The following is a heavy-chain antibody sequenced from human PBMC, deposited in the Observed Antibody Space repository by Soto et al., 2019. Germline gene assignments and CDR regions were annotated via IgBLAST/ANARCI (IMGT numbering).Heavy chain of an antibody. J-gene: IGHJ4*02. D-gene: IGHD2-15*01. Sequence: QVQLVQSGAEVKKPGSSVKVSCKASGDTFSSYGISWVRQAPGQGLEWMGGIIPMFGTPNYAQRFQGRVTLTANEMTSTAYMELSSLSYEDTAMYYCARRYCSGGNCYPTHFDYWGQGTLVTVSS. V-gene: IGHV1-69*12. CDR3: ARRYCSGGNCYPTHFDY. CDR2: IIPMFGTP. CDR1: GDTFSSYG.